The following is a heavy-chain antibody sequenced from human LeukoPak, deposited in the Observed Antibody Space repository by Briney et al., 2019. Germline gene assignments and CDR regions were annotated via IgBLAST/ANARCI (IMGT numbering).Heavy chain of an antibody. V-gene: IGHV4-38-2*02. J-gene: IGHJ4*02. CDR1: GYSISSGYY. CDR2: IYHSGST. Sequence: PSETLSLTCTVSGYSISSGYYWGWIRRPPGKGLEWIGSIYHSGSTYYNPSLKSRVTISVDTSKNQFSLKLSSVTAADTAVYYCARDGYSGNDGLWGQGTLVTVSS. D-gene: IGHD5-12*01. CDR3: ARDGYSGNDGL.